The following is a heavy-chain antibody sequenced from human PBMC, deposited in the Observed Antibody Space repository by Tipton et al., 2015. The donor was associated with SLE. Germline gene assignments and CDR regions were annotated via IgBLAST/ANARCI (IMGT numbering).Heavy chain of an antibody. CDR1: GGSISSSDNY. D-gene: IGHD3-3*02. J-gene: IGHJ4*02. V-gene: IGHV4-39*01. CDR2: MYYSGST. Sequence: TLSLTCTVSGGSISSSDNYWGWIRQPPGKGLEWIGNMYYSGSTFYNPSLESRVTMSVDTSKNQFSLKLSSVTAADTAVYYCARLKLVPDYWGQGTLVTVSS. CDR3: ARLKLVPDY.